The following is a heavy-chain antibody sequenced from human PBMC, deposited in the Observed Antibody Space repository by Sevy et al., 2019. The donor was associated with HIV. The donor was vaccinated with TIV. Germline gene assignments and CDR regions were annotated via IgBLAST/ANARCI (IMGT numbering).Heavy chain of an antibody. D-gene: IGHD4-17*01. CDR2: ISSNGGST. V-gene: IGHV3-64D*06. Sequence: GGSLRLSCSASGFTFSSYAMHWVRQAPGKGLEYVSAISSNGGSTYYAHSVKGRFTISRDNSKNTLYLQMSSLRAEDTAVYYCVKGVLKTTVVMRDWFDPWGQGTLVTVSS. J-gene: IGHJ5*02. CDR1: GFTFSSYA. CDR3: VKGVLKTTVVMRDWFDP.